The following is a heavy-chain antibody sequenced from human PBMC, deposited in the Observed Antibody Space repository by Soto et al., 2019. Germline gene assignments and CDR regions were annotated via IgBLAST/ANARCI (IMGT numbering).Heavy chain of an antibody. D-gene: IGHD3-22*01. V-gene: IGHV4-59*08. J-gene: IGHJ4*02. CDR2: IYYSGST. CDR3: ARLRNYYDSSGYYYLYYFDY. CDR1: GGSISSYY. Sequence: SETLSLTCTVSGGSISSYYWSWIRQPLGKGLEWIGYIYYSGSTNYNPSLKSRVTISVDTSKNQLSLKLRSVTAADTAVYYCARLRNYYDSSGYYYLYYFDYWGQGTLVTVSS.